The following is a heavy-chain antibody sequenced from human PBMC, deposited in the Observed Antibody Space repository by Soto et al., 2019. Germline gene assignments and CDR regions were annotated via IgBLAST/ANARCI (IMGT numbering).Heavy chain of an antibody. J-gene: IGHJ6*02. CDR1: GFTFSSYA. D-gene: IGHD5-12*01. Sequence: LRLSCAASGFTFSSYAMHWVRQAPGKGLEWVAVISYDGSNKYYADSVKGRFTISRDNSKNTLYLQMNSLRAEDTAVYYCARGGVRGGYEESYCYYGMDVWGQGTTVTVSS. V-gene: IGHV3-30-3*01. CDR3: ARGGVRGGYEESYCYYGMDV. CDR2: ISYDGSNK.